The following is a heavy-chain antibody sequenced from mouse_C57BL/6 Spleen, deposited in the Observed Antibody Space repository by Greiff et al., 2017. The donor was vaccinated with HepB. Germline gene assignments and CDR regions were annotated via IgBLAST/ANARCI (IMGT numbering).Heavy chain of an antibody. J-gene: IGHJ4*01. CDR1: GYAFTNYL. CDR2: INPGSGGT. V-gene: IGHV1-54*01. Sequence: VMLVESGAELVRPGTSVKVSCKASGYAFTNYLIEWVKQRPGQGLEWIGVINPGSGGTNYNEKFKGKATLTADKSSSTAYMQLSSLTSEDSAVYFCARREMGAMDYWGQGTSVTVSS. CDR3: ARREMGAMDY.